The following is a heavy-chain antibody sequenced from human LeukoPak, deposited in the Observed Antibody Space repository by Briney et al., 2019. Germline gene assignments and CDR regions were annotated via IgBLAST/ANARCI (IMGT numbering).Heavy chain of an antibody. D-gene: IGHD3-22*01. CDR3: ASSHDSSGND. J-gene: IGHJ4*02. CDR2: IKYDGSHK. CDR1: GFSFSSYW. V-gene: IGHV3-7*01. Sequence: SGGSLRLSCVASGFSFSSYWMAWVRQAPGKGPEWVANIKYDGSHKYYVDSVKGRFTISRDNAKNSVYLQMNSLRVDDTAVYFCASSHDSSGNDWGQGTMVTVSS.